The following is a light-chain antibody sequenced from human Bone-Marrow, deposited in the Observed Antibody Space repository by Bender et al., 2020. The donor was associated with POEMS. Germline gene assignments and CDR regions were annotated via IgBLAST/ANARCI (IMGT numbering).Light chain of an antibody. CDR3: SAWDDSLGGWV. J-gene: IGLJ3*02. CDR2: YDD. Sequence: RQRVTISCSGSSSNIGNHGVNWYQQLPGEAPKLLIYYDDLLTPGVSDRFSASKSGTSASLAISELQSEDEALYYFSAWDDSLGGWVFGGGTKLTVL. V-gene: IGLV1-36*01. CDR1: SSNIGNHG.